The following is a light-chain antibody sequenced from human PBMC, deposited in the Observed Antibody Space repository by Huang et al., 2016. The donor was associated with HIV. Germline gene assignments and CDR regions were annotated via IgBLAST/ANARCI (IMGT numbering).Light chain of an antibody. CDR1: RSVSTN. J-gene: IGKJ4*01. CDR2: GSS. V-gene: IGKV3-15*01. Sequence: EVVMTRSPAILSVSPGERVTLSCRANRSVSTNLAWYQQRPGQAPRLLIYGSSTRAPGIPARFSGSGSGTDFSLTISSLQSEDFALYYCHQYNNWLLSFGGGTRVDI. CDR3: HQYNNWLLS.